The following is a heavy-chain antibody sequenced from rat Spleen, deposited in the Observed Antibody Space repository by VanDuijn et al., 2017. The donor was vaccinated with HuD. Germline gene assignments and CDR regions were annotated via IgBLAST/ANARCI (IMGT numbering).Heavy chain of an antibody. J-gene: IGHJ3*01. D-gene: IGHD1-10*01. CDR2: ITSSGVTT. CDR3: TTDLANNPFAS. V-gene: IGHV5-27*01. CDR1: GFTFSNFY. Sequence: EVQLVESGGGSVQPGRSLRLSCAASGFTFSNFYMAWVRQASTKGLEWVAYITSSGVTTFYRDSVKGRFTISRDNAKSTLYLQMDSLRSEDTATYYCTTDLANNPFASWGQGTLVTVSS.